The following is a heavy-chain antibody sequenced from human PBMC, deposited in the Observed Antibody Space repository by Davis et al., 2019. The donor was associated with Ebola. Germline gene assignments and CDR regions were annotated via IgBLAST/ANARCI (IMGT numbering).Heavy chain of an antibody. CDR3: ASIVVVPAANLGYYYYMDV. D-gene: IGHD2-2*01. CDR1: GFTVSSNY. CDR2: ISGSGGST. J-gene: IGHJ6*03. Sequence: PGGSLRLSCAASGFTVSSNYMSWVRQAPGKGLEWVSAISGSGGSTYYADSVKGRFTISRDNSRNALYLQMNSLRAEDTAVYYCASIVVVPAANLGYYYYMDVWGKGTTVTVSS. V-gene: IGHV3-23*01.